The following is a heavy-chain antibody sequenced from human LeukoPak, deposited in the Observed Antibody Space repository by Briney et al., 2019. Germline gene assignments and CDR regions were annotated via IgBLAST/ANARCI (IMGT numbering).Heavy chain of an antibody. J-gene: IGHJ4*02. D-gene: IGHD3-3*01. CDR1: GFTFSSYS. CDR3: ARDRPTGASRLFVVQ. CDR2: MSSGGTYI. Sequence: PGVSLRLSCAASGFTFSSYSMTWVRQAPGKGLEWISAMSSGGTYIYYADSVRGRFTISRDNAKNSLSLLMNSLRAEDTAVYYCARDRPTGASRLFVVQWGQGTLVTVSS. V-gene: IGHV3-21*01.